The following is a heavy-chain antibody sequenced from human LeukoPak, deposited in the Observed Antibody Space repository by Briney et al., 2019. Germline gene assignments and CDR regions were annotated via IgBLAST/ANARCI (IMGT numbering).Heavy chain of an antibody. Sequence: ASVKVSCKSSGYTFTSYCIIWVRQAPGQGLEWMGWIRGYNGNRTHAQNLQRRVNMPTDTSTRTANMELRSLRSDDTAVQYCARASGSHPNPGDYWGQGTLLTVS. J-gene: IGHJ4*02. V-gene: IGHV1-18*01. CDR1: GYTFTSYC. D-gene: IGHD1-26*01. CDR2: IRGYNGNR. CDR3: ARASGSHPNPGDY.